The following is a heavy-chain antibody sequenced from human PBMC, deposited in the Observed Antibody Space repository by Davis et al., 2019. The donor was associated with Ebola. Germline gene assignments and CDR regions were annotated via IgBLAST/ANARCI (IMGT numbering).Heavy chain of an antibody. CDR1: GFTFSSYS. V-gene: IGHV3-43*01. J-gene: IGHJ6*04. CDR2: ITSDGAST. Sequence: GESLKISCAASGFTFSSYSMNWVRQAPGKRLEWVSLITSDGASTYYADSVKGQFTISRDNAKNSLYLQMNSLRAEDTALYYCAKDRSIYYDSLYYYYGMDVWGKGTTVTVSS. D-gene: IGHD3-22*01. CDR3: AKDRSIYYDSLYYYYGMDV.